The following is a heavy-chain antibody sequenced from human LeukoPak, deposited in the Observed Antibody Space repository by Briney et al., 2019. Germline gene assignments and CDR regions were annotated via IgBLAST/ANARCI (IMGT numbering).Heavy chain of an antibody. CDR3: ARDCVAVAGNDWFDP. CDR1: GGSIRSYY. D-gene: IGHD6-19*01. CDR2: IYTSGST. Sequence: SETLSLTCTVSGGSIRSYYWSWIRQPAGKGLEWIGRIYTSGSTNYNPSLKSRVTMSVDTSKNQFSLKLSSVTAADTAVYYCARDCVAVAGNDWFDPWGQGTLVTVSS. V-gene: IGHV4-4*07. J-gene: IGHJ5*02.